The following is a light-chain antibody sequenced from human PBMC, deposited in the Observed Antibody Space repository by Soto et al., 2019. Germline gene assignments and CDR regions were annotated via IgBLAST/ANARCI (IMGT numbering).Light chain of an antibody. CDR2: RAS. CDR3: QQYNTYSRT. Sequence: DIQMPQSPSTLSASVGFRVTITCRASQNIETWLAWYQQKPGKAPNLLIYRASTLETGVPSRFSGSGSGTAFTLTLSSLQPDDSATYYCQQYNTYSRTVGQGTKVEI. V-gene: IGKV1-5*03. J-gene: IGKJ1*01. CDR1: QNIETW.